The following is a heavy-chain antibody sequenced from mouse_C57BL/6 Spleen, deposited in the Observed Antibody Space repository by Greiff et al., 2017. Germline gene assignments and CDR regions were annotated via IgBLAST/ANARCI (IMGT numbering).Heavy chain of an antibody. J-gene: IGHJ1*03. CDR2: IFPGRGST. V-gene: IGHV1-9*01. D-gene: IGHD1-1*01. CDR1: GYTFTGYW. Sequence: QVQLQQSGAELMKPGASVKLSCKATGYTFTGYWIEWVKQRPGHGLEWIGEIFPGRGSTNYNEKFKGKATFTADTSSNKAYIQLSSLTTEDAASYDCARRISAVVARYWYFDVWGTGTTVTVSS. CDR3: ARRISAVVARYWYFDV.